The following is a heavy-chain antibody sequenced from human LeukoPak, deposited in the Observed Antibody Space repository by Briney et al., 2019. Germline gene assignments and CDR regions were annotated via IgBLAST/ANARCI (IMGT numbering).Heavy chain of an antibody. V-gene: IGHV4-34*01. J-gene: IGHJ5*02. CDR3: ARAPGTNSRYNWFDP. CDR2: INHSGST. Sequence: PSETLSLTCAVYGGSFSGYYWSWIRQPPGKGLEWIGEINHSGSTNYNPSLKSRVTISVDTSKNQFSLKLSSVTAADTAVYYCARAPGTNSRYNWFDPWGQGTLVTVSS. D-gene: IGHD4-23*01. CDR1: GGSFSGYY.